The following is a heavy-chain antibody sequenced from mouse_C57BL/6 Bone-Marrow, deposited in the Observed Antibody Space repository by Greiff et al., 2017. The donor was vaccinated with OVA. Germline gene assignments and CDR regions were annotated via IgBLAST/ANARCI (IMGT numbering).Heavy chain of an antibody. V-gene: IGHV5-6*02. CDR2: ISSGGSYT. Sequence: EVKLVESGGDLVKPGGSLKLSCAASGFTFSSYGMSWVRQTPDKRLEWVATISSGGSYTYYPDSVKGRFTISRDNAKNTLYLHMSSLKSEDTAMYYCARGFYAMDYWGQGTSVTVSS. CDR1: GFTFSSYG. J-gene: IGHJ4*01. CDR3: ARGFYAMDY.